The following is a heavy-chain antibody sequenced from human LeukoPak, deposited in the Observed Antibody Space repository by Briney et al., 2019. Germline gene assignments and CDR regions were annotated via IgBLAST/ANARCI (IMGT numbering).Heavy chain of an antibody. CDR2: IYSGGRT. V-gene: IGHV3-66*01. J-gene: IGHJ5*02. CDR1: GFTVSRNY. CDR3: AKESTVTPGNVNWFDP. D-gene: IGHD4-17*01. Sequence: GGSLRLSCAASGFTVSRNYMSWVRQAPGKGLEWVSVIYSGGRTYYADSVKGRFTISRDNSKNTLYLQMNSLRAEDTAMYYCAKESTVTPGNVNWFDPWGQGTLVTVSS.